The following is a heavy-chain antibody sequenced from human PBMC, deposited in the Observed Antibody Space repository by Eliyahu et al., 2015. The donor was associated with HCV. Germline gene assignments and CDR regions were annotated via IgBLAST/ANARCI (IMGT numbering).Heavy chain of an antibody. D-gene: IGHD2-15*01. CDR2: IYSSGTT. J-gene: IGHJ4*02. CDR3: ARTPDS. V-gene: IGHV4-31*03. CDR1: GGSLRSGGYS. Sequence: QFQLQESSPGLVTPSQPLXLTCTVXGGSLRSGGYSWXWIRQHPGKGLEWIGYIYSSGTTNYNPSLKSRVTISVDTSKNQFSLNLRSVTAADTAVYYCARTPDSWGQGTLVTVSS.